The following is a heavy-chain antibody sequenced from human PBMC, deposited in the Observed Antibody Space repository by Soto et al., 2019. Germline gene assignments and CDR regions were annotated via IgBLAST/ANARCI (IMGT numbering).Heavy chain of an antibody. CDR1: GFTFSSHV. V-gene: IGHV3-30*03. J-gene: IGHJ4*02. CDR3: ARAYYYGSGSYYLGY. D-gene: IGHD3-10*01. CDR2: MSFDGGTV. Sequence: PGGSLRLSCAASGFTFSSHVMHWVRQAPGKGLEWVAVMSFDGGTVSYVDSVKGRFTISRDNSKNTFYLQMDSLRPEDTAVYYCARAYYYGSGSYYLGYWGQGTLVTVSS.